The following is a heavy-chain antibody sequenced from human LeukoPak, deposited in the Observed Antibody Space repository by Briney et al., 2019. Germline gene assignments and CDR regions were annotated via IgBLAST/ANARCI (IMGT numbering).Heavy chain of an antibody. CDR1: GLAFSNYG. D-gene: IGHD1-26*01. CDR3: ARASGSDGGVDY. Sequence: GSLRLSCAASGLAFSNYGMNWVGPAPGKGLEWVSYITCSSRTSYHARVVMTRFTISRDNAKNLLYLQMSSLRDEDTAVYYCARASGSDGGVDYWGQGNLVTVSS. J-gene: IGHJ4*02. V-gene: IGHV3-48*02. CDR2: ITCSSRTS.